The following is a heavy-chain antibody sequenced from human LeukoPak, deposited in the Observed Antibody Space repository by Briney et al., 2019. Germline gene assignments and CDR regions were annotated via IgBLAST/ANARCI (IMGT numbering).Heavy chain of an antibody. CDR2: IIGSGGST. CDR1: GFPFSIYA. CDR3: AGYDTYYYDSSGISPFDY. D-gene: IGHD3-22*01. Sequence: GGSLRLPCAASGFPFSIYAMSWVRQAPGKGLEWVSAIIGSGGSTYYADSVKGRFTISRDNSKNTLYLQMNSLRAEDTAVYYCAGYDTYYYDSSGISPFDYWGQGTLVTVSS. J-gene: IGHJ4*02. V-gene: IGHV3-23*01.